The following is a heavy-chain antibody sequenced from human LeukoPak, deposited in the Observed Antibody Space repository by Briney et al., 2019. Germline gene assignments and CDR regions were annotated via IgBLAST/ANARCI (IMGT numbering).Heavy chain of an antibody. J-gene: IGHJ3*02. CDR2: ISGSGGST. CDR1: GFTFSSYA. Sequence: GSLRLSCAASGFTFSSYAMSWVRQAPGKGLEWVSAISGSGGSTYYADSVKGRFTISRDNSKNTLYLQMNSLRAEDTAVYYCAKGPTVVPAAIRGAFDIRGQGTMVTVSS. V-gene: IGHV3-23*01. CDR3: AKGPTVVPAAIRGAFDI. D-gene: IGHD2-2*02.